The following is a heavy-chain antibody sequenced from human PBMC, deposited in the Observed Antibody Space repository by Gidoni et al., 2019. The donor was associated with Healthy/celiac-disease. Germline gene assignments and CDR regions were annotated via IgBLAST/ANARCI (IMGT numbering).Heavy chain of an antibody. V-gene: IGHV3-21*01. CDR2: ISSSSTDI. J-gene: IGHJ4*02. CDR3: ARDHKNYYDSSGYYPTRGY. Sequence: EVQLVESVVGLVTPGGSLRRSCAASGFPFSIYSMNWVRHAPGKGLEWGASISSSSTDIDYADSVKCRFIISRDNAKNSLYLQMNSLRAEDTAVYYCARDHKNYYDSSGYYPTRGYWGQGTLVTVSS. D-gene: IGHD3-22*01. CDR1: GFPFSIYS.